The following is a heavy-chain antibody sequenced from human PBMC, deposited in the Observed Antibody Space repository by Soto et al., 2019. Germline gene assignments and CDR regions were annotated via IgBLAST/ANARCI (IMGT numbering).Heavy chain of an antibody. D-gene: IGHD3-22*01. V-gene: IGHV4-61*01. CDR2: IYYSGST. Sequence: TLSLTCTVSGGSVSSGSYYWSWIRQPPGKGLEWIGYIYYSGSTDYNPSLKSRVTISVDTSKNQFSLKLSSVTAADTAVYYCARDSYYYDTSGYPSVRFDYWGQGTQVTVSS. CDR1: GGSVSSGSYY. CDR3: ARDSYYYDTSGYPSVRFDY. J-gene: IGHJ4*02.